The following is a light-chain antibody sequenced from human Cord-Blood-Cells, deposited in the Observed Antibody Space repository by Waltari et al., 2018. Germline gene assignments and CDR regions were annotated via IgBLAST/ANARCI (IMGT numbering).Light chain of an antibody. V-gene: IGLV2-14*01. J-gene: IGLJ3*02. Sequence: QSALTQPASVSGSPGQSITISCTGTSSDVGGYNYVSWYQQHPGKAPILMIYDVSKRPSGVSNRFPGSKSGNTASLTISGLQAEDEADYYCSSYTSSSTWVFGGGTKLTVL. CDR3: SSYTSSSTWV. CDR2: DVS. CDR1: SSDVGGYNY.